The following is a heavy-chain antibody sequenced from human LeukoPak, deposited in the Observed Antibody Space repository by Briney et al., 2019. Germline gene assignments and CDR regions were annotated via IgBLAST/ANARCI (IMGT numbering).Heavy chain of an antibody. CDR1: GGSICTYY. CDR3: ARGRASGWSDAFDI. J-gene: IGHJ3*02. CDR2: IYSSGRT. D-gene: IGHD6-19*01. V-gene: IGHV4-59*01. Sequence: NPSETLSLTCTISGGSICTYYWSWIRQPPGKGLEWIGDIYSSGRTNYNPSLKSRVTISVDTSKNQFSLNLNSVTAADTAVYYCARGRASGWSDAFDIWGQGTMVTVSS.